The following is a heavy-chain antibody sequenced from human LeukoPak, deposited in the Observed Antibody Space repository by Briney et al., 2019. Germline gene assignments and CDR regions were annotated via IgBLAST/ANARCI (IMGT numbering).Heavy chain of an antibody. Sequence: GGSLRLSCAASGFMFPTYEMNWVRQAPGKGLEWISYISDSGSTTYYADSVRGRFTISRDNAKDSLYLQMNSLRAEDTAVYYCARARGDHLYYYYYYMDIWGKGTTVTVSS. V-gene: IGHV3-48*03. CDR2: ISDSGSTT. CDR3: ARARGDHLYYYYYYMDI. CDR1: GFMFPTYE. J-gene: IGHJ6*03. D-gene: IGHD2-21*02.